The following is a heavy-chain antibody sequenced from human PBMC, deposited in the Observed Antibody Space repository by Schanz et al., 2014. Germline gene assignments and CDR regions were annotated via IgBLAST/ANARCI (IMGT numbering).Heavy chain of an antibody. CDR3: GMGGCQLHH. Sequence: EVQLVESGGVVVQPGGSLRLSCAASGFTFDDYTMHWVRHSPGKSLEWVSLVTWDGGYTYYADSVKGRFTISRDNSKNTEYLQMGSQSAADTAGYCCGMGGCQLHHWGQGTLXTVSS. J-gene: IGHJ5*02. V-gene: IGHV3-43*01. CDR2: VTWDGGYT. CDR1: GFTFDDYT. D-gene: IGHD3-16*01.